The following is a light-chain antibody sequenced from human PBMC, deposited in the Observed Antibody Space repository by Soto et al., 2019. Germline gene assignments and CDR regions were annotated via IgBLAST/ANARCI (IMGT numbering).Light chain of an antibody. CDR1: QTVRNNY. CDR2: DAS. CDR3: QHFNDLPLT. V-gene: IGKV3D-20*02. J-gene: IGKJ4*01. Sequence: VFAHAPSRLSFSAAKRDTLSCMASQTVRNNYLAWYQQKPGQAPRLLIYDASSRATGIPDRFSGGGSGTDFTLTISRLESEDFAVYYCQHFNDLPLTFGGGTKVDIK.